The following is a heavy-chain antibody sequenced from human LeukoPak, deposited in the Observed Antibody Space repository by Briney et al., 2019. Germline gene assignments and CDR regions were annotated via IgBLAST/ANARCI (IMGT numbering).Heavy chain of an antibody. D-gene: IGHD4-17*01. CDR2: ISHDGSNK. V-gene: IGHV3-30*03. Sequence: GGSLRLSCAASGFTFSTYRIHWVRQAPGRGLEWVAVISHDGSNKYYAETVKGRFTISRDNPKNTLYLQMNSLRADDTAVYYCARDSYGDYYFDHWGQGTLVTVSS. J-gene: IGHJ4*02. CDR3: ARDSYGDYYFDH. CDR1: GFTFSTYR.